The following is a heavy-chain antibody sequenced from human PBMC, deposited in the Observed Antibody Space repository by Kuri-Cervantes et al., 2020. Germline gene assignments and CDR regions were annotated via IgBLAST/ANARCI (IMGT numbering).Heavy chain of an antibody. V-gene: IGHV3-48*03. J-gene: IGHJ3*02. Sequence: GESLKISCVASGFTFSTYDMNWVRQAPGMGLEWVSVVTSRGTTVSYADSVKGRFTISRDNAKNSLYLQMNSLRAEDTALYYCAKDILPAGYDFSGAFDIWGQGTMVTVSS. D-gene: IGHD5-12*01. CDR3: AKDILPAGYDFSGAFDI. CDR2: VTSRGTTV. CDR1: GFTFSTYD.